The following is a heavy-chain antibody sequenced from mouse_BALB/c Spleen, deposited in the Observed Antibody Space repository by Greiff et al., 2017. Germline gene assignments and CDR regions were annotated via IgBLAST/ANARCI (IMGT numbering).Heavy chain of an antibody. CDR1: GYTFTSYW. J-gene: IGHJ3*01. V-gene: IGHV1S81*02. CDR3: ARLAYGNYWFAY. CDR2: INPSNGRT. Sequence: VQLQQSGAELMRPGASVKLSCKASGYTFTSYWMHWVKQRPGQGLEWIGEINPSNGRTNYNEKFKSKATLTVDKSSSTAYMQLSSLTSEDSAVYYCARLAYGNYWFAYWGQGTLVTVSA. D-gene: IGHD2-1*01.